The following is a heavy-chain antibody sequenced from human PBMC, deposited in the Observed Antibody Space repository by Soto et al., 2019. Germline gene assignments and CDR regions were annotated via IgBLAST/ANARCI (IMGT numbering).Heavy chain of an antibody. Sequence: SETLSLTCTVSGGSISSYYWSWIRQPPGKGLEWIGYIYYSGSTNYNPSLKSRVTISVDTSKNQFSLKLSSVTAADTAVYYCARDLIAVAGHYGMDVWGQGTTVTAP. D-gene: IGHD6-19*01. J-gene: IGHJ6*02. CDR1: GGSISSYY. CDR3: ARDLIAVAGHYGMDV. CDR2: IYYSGST. V-gene: IGHV4-59*01.